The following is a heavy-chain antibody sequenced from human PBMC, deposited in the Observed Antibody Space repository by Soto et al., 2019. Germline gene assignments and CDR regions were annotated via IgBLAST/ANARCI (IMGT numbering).Heavy chain of an antibody. CDR3: ARIYYGSGSYYNALEGMDV. J-gene: IGHJ6*02. Sequence: VGSLRLSCAASGFTFSSYSMNWVRQAPGKGLEWVSYISSSSSTIYYADSVKGRFTISRDNAKNSLYLQMNSLRDEDTAVYYCARIYYGSGSYYNALEGMDVWGQGTTVTVSS. V-gene: IGHV3-48*02. CDR1: GFTFSSYS. D-gene: IGHD3-10*01. CDR2: ISSSSSTI.